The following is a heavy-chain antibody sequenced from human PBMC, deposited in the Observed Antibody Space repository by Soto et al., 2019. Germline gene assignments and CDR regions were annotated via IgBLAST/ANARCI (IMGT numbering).Heavy chain of an antibody. Sequence: QEQLVQSGPEVKKPGSSVKVSCKASEDTFRTSTMSWVRQAPGQGLEWMGGIVPSLDMANFAHHFQGRVAVTADKSTTPVYLELSSLRSDDTAVYYCARGNAAPVTTGYFDYWGQGTLVTVSS. D-gene: IGHD6-25*01. CDR3: ARGNAAPVTTGYFDY. V-gene: IGHV1-69*09. J-gene: IGHJ4*02. CDR2: IVPSLDMA. CDR1: EDTFRTST.